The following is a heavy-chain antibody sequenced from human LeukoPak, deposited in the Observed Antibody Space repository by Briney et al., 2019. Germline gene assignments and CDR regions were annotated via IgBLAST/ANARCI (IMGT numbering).Heavy chain of an antibody. J-gene: IGHJ3*02. CDR1: GYTFTSYY. CDR2: VKPNSGDS. CDR3: ARDRGVPGPGNALDI. V-gene: IGHV1-2*06. Sequence: ASVKVSCKASGYTFTSYYMHWVRQAPGQGLEWMGLVKPNSGDSDFIQKFRGRVTVTTDVSTTTIHMELNNLRSDDTAVFYCARDRGVPGPGNALDIWGQGTMVTVSS. D-gene: IGHD2-8*01.